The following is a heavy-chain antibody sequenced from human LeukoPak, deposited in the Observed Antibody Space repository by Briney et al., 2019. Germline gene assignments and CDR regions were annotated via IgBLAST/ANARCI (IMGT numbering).Heavy chain of an antibody. CDR1: GGSISSGGYS. Sequence: PSQTLSLTCAVSGGSISSGGYSWSWIRQPPGKGLEWIGYIYHSGGTYYNPSLKSRVTISADWSNNQFSLKLSSVTAADTAVYYCARASTYDWKAHWFDPWGQGTLVTVSS. CDR2: IYHSGGT. D-gene: IGHD1-20*01. J-gene: IGHJ5*02. CDR3: ARASTYDWKAHWFDP. V-gene: IGHV4-30-2*01.